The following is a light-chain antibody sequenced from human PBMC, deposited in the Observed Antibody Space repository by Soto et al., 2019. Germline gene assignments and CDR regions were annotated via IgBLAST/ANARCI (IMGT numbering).Light chain of an antibody. V-gene: IGKV1-39*01. J-gene: IGKJ4*01. CDR3: QQSFSSLLS. CDR2: GAS. CDR1: QTISTY. Sequence: DIQMTQSPSPLSASVGDRVTITCRASQTISTYLNWYQQKPGKAPKLLIYGASSLQSGVPSRFSGSGSGTDFTLTISSLQPEDFGTYYCQQSFSSLLSFGGGTQVEIK.